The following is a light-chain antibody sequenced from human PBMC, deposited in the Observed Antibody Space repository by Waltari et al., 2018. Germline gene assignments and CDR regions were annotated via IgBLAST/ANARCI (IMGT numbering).Light chain of an antibody. Sequence: QSVLTQPPSVSAAPGQRVTISCSGGHPNIGNKSVSWYRQFPGTAPKLLIYEDSELPSGVPGRFSGSKSGTSATLDITGLQAGDEADYYCGTWDSSLSGAVFGGGTHLTVL. CDR2: EDS. CDR3: GTWDSSLSGAV. J-gene: IGLJ7*01. V-gene: IGLV1-51*02. CDR1: HPNIGNKS.